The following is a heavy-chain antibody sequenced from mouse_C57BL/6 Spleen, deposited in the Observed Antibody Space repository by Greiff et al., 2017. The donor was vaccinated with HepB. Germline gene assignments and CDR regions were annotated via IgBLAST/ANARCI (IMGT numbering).Heavy chain of an antibody. CDR3: AHYLGSSEDWYFDV. CDR1: GYSFTDYN. Sequence: EVKLQESGPELVKPGASVKISCKASGYSFTDYNMNWVKQSNGKSLEWIGVINPNYGTTSYNQKFKGKATLTVDQSSSTAYMQLNSLTSEDSAVYYCAHYLGSSEDWYFDVWGTGTTVTVSS. CDR2: INPNYGTT. D-gene: IGHD1-1*01. J-gene: IGHJ1*03. V-gene: IGHV1-39*01.